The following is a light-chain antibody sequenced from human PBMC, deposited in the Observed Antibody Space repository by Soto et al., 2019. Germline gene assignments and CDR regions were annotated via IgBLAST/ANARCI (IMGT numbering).Light chain of an antibody. CDR3: QQRDKWPVT. CDR1: QSIGSH. CDR2: DAS. Sequence: EVVLTQSPATLSSSLGERATLFCTASQSIGSHLAWYQQKPGQPPRLLIYDASNRPSGIPARFSGSVSGTFFPLSISSLEPEDFAVYYCQQRDKWPVTFGGGTKVEFK. J-gene: IGKJ4*01. V-gene: IGKV3-11*01.